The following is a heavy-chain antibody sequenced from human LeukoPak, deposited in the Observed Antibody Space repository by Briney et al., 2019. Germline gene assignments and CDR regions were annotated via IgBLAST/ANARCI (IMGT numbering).Heavy chain of an antibody. CDR1: GFIFRAYA. D-gene: IGHD2-2*01. CDR3: AKDREVIVPAAYDY. Sequence: GGSLRLSCAASGFIFRAYAMSWVRQTPGKGLEWVSGITGSGGDTYYADSVKGRFTISRDNSKNTVNLQMIGLRAEDTALYYCAKDREVIVPAAYDYWGQGTLVTVSS. J-gene: IGHJ4*02. CDR2: ITGSGGDT. V-gene: IGHV3-23*01.